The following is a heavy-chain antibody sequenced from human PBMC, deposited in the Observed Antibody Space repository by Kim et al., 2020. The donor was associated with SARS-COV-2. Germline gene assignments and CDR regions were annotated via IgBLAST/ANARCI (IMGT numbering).Heavy chain of an antibody. V-gene: IGHV3-64*03. D-gene: IGHD6-19*01. J-gene: IGHJ4*02. CDR1: GFTFSTYA. CDR2: IGSNGGST. Sequence: GGSLRLSCSVSGFTFSTYAMHWVRQAPGKGLEYVSGIGSNGGSTYYADSVKGRFTISRDNSKNTLYLQMSGLRVEDTAVYCCVKEWRSGWYGFDYWGQGILVTVSS. CDR3: VKEWRSGWYGFDY.